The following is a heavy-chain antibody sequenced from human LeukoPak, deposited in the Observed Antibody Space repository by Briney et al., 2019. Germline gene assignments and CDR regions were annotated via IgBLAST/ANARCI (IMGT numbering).Heavy chain of an antibody. D-gene: IGHD4-17*01. CDR3: ARGPLATRLRYTVTTFGY. J-gene: IGHJ4*02. V-gene: IGHV1-2*02. Sequence: GASVKVSCKASGYTFTGYYMHWVRQAPGQGLEWMGWINPNSGGTNYAQKFQGRVTMTRDTSISTAYMELSRLRSDDTAVYYCARGPLATRLRYTVTTFGYWGQGTLVTVSS. CDR1: GYTFTGYY. CDR2: INPNSGGT.